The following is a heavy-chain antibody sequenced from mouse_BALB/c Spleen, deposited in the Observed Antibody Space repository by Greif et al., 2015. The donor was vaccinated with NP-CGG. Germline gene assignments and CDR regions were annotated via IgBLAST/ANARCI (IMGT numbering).Heavy chain of an antibody. CDR3: ARQKDYGAMDY. CDR1: GFTFSSYA. D-gene: IGHD2-4*01. J-gene: IGHJ4*01. Sequence: EVKLVESGGGLVKPGGSLKLSCAASGFTFSSYAMSWVRQTPEKRLEWVATISSGGSYTYYPDSVKGRFTISRDNAKNTLYLQMSSLRSEDTAMYYCARQKDYGAMDYWGQGTSVTVSS. CDR2: ISSGGSYT. V-gene: IGHV5-9-3*01.